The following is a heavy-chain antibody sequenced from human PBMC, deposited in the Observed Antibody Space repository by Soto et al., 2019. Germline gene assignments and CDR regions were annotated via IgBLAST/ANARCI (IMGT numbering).Heavy chain of an antibody. V-gene: IGHV4-4*02. D-gene: IGHD3-3*01. CDR2: IYHSGST. CDR3: ARHSGGRGYDFWSGPDAFDI. CDR1: SGSISSSNW. Sequence: SSETLSLTCAVSSGSISSSNWWSWVRQPPGKGLEWIGEIYHSGSTNYNPSLKSRVTISVNTSKNQFSLKLSSVTAADTAVYYCARHSGGRGYDFWSGPDAFDIWGQGTMVTVSS. J-gene: IGHJ3*02.